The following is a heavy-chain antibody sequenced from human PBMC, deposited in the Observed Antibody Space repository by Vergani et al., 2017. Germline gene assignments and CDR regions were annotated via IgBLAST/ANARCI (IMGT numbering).Heavy chain of an antibody. CDR3: ARWRYYGSGSYWVYYYGMDV. CDR2: INPSGGST. V-gene: IGHV1-46*01. Sequence: QVQLVQSGAEVKKPGASVKVSCKASGYTFTSYYMHWVRQAPGQGLEWMGIINPSGGSTSYAQKFQGRVTITADESTSTAYMELSSLRSEDTAVYYCARWRYYGSGSYWVYYYGMDVWGQGTTVTVSS. CDR1: GYTFTSYY. D-gene: IGHD3-10*01. J-gene: IGHJ6*02.